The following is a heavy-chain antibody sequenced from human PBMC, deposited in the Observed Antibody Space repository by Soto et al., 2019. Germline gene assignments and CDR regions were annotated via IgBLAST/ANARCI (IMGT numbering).Heavy chain of an antibody. J-gene: IGHJ3*02. CDR3: ARMNQLAPKRNAFDI. CDR2: IHYSGSA. D-gene: IGHD1-1*01. V-gene: IGHV4-59*01. CDR1: VCSIKICF. Sequence: SETRCRTCTVSVCSIKICFLTWIRQSPGKGLQWIGYIHYSGSANYNPSLKTRVTMSVDTSKTQFSLSLTSVTAADTAVYYCARMNQLAPKRNAFDIWGQGTMVTVSS.